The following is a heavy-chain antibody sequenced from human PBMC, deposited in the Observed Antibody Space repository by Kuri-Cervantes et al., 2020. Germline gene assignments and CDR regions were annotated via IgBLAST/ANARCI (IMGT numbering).Heavy chain of an antibody. CDR1: GFTFSSYA. D-gene: IGHD2/OR15-2a*01. J-gene: IGHJ4*02. CDR2: ISYDGSNK. CDR3: ARELADFSYFDY. V-gene: IGHV3-30-3*01. Sequence: GGSLRLSCAASGFTFSSYAMHWVRQAPGKGLEWVAVISYDGSNKYYADSVKGRFTISRDNSKNTLYLQMNSLRAEDTAVYYCARELADFSYFDYWDQGTLVTVSS.